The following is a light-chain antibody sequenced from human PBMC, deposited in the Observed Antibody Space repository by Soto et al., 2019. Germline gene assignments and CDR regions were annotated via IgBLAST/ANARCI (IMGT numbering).Light chain of an antibody. CDR1: SSDVGDFDY. J-gene: IGLJ1*01. V-gene: IGLV2-14*01. Sequence: QSALTQPASVSGSPGHSITISCTGTSSDVGDFDYVSWYQQHPGKAPKLMIYEVSHRPSGVSNRFSGSKSGNTAYLTISRLQAEDEAHYYCSSYSINTLDVFGTGTKVTVL. CDR2: EVS. CDR3: SSYSINTLDV.